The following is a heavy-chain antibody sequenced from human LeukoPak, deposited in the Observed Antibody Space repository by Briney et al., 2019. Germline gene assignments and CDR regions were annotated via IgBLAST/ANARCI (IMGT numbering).Heavy chain of an antibody. CDR1: GFTFSSYA. CDR3: AKPYYYEKDAFGI. Sequence: GGSLRLSCAVSGFTFSSYAMSWVRQAPGKGLEWVSGISVSGGSTSYADSVKGRFTISRDNSKNTLYLQMNSLRAEDTAVYYCAKPYYYEKDAFGIWGQGTMVTVSS. J-gene: IGHJ3*02. CDR2: ISVSGGST. V-gene: IGHV3-23*01. D-gene: IGHD3-22*01.